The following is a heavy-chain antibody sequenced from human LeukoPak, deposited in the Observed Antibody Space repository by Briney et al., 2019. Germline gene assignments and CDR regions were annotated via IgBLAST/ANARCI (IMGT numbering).Heavy chain of an antibody. Sequence: GGSLRLSCAASGFTFSSYGMHWVRQAPGKGLEWVAVISYDGGNKYYADSVKGRFTISRDNSKNTVYLQMNSLRAEDTAVYYCAKEDGSGSSVFLDAFDIWGQGTMVTVSS. CDR2: ISYDGGNK. V-gene: IGHV3-30*18. CDR1: GFTFSSYG. D-gene: IGHD3-10*01. J-gene: IGHJ3*02. CDR3: AKEDGSGSSVFLDAFDI.